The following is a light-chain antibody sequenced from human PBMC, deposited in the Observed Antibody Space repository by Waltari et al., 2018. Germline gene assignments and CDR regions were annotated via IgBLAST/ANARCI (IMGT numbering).Light chain of an antibody. J-gene: IGLJ3*02. Sequence: QPVLTLPPSASGTPGQVVSFSCSGSSSNVGNNYVYWYQQLPGTAPKLLIYKNDQRPSGGPDRVVGSKSGTSASLVISGLRSEDEGHYTCATWDDSLNSWVFGGGTKLTIL. CDR3: ATWDDSLNSWV. CDR2: KND. CDR1: SSNVGNNY. V-gene: IGLV1-47*01.